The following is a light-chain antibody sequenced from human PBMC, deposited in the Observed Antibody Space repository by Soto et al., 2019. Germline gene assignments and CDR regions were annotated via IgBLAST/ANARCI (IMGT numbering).Light chain of an antibody. J-gene: IGKJ3*01. V-gene: IGKV1-27*01. CDR2: AAS. CDR3: QHFNSYPPLFT. Sequence: DIQMTQSPSSLSASVGDRVTITCRASQGISNYLAWYQQKPGKVPKLLIYAASTLQSGVPSRFSGSGSGTDFTLTISSLQPEDVATYFCQHFNSYPPLFTFGPGTKVDIK. CDR1: QGISNY.